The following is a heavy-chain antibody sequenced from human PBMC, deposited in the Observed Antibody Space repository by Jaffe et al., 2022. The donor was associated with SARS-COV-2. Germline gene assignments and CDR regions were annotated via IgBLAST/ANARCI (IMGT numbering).Heavy chain of an antibody. J-gene: IGHJ4*02. CDR3: SRAPPRSCRNHLCHTMDH. D-gene: IGHD2-8*01. Sequence: EVQLVESGGGLVQPGRSLRLSCRTSGFTFGDYAMSWVRQAPGKGLEWVGFIRSKIYGGTTAYAASVKGRFTISRDDSKSIAYLQMTGLKTEDTAVYYCSRAPPRSCRNHLCHTMDHWGQGTLVTVSS. CDR2: IRSKIYGGTT. CDR1: GFTFGDYA. V-gene: IGHV3-49*04.